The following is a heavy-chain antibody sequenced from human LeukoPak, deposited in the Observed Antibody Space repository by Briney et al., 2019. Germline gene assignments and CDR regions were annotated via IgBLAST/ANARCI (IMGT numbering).Heavy chain of an antibody. J-gene: IGHJ4*02. CDR2: INIDGSSG. CDR3: TREVSGSLYFDY. V-gene: IGHV3-74*01. Sequence: GGSLRLSCAASGLTVSHNYMTWVRQAPGKGLVWVSRINIDGSSGSYADSVEGRFTISRDNAKNTLYLQMNSLRAEDTAVYYCTREVSGSLYFDYWGQGTLVTVSS. CDR1: GLTVSHNY. D-gene: IGHD1-26*01.